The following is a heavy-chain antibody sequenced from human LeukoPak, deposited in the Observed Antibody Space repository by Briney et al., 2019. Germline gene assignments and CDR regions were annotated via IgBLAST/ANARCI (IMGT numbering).Heavy chain of an antibody. V-gene: IGHV3-23*01. CDR3: AEDVGKWESLHFFDY. CDR2: ISGSGAST. Sequence: GGSLRLSCLTSGFTFSTNAMSWVRQAPGKGLEWISGISGSGASTYYADSVTGRFTISRDNSRNTLYLQMNSLRGDDTAVYYCAEDVGKWESLHFFDYWGQGTLVTVSS. J-gene: IGHJ4*02. D-gene: IGHD1-26*01. CDR1: GFTFSTNA.